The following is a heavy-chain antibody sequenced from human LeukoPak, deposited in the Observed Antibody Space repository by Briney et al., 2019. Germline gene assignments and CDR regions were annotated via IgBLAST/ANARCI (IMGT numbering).Heavy chain of an antibody. D-gene: IGHD7-27*01. J-gene: IGHJ4*02. V-gene: IGHV3-21*01. CDR2: ISGSSSYI. CDR3: ARDPAWGSEDY. Sequence: SGGSLRLSCAASGFTFSSYSMNWVRQAPGKGLEWVSSISGSSSYIYYADSMKGRFTISRDNAKNSLYLQMNSLRAEDTAVYYCARDPAWGSEDYWGQGTLVTVSS. CDR1: GFTFSSYS.